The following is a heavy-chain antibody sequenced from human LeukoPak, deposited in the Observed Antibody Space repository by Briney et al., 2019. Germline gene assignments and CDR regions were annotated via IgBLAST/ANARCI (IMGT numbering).Heavy chain of an antibody. CDR2: IFHFGTT. J-gene: IGHJ4*02. CDR1: GGSISTDYW. Sequence: SGTLSLICTVSGGSISTDYWWNWVRQPPGKGLEWIDEIFHFGTTNYNPSLRSRVTISIDQSKNQFSLNLNSVTAADTAVYYCARDSAMYSSGCFDYWGQGALVTVS. CDR3: ARDSAMYSSGCFDY. D-gene: IGHD6-19*01. V-gene: IGHV4-4*02.